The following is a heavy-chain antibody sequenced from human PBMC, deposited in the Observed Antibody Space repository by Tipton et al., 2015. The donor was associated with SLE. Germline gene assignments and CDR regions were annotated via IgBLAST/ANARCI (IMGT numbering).Heavy chain of an antibody. J-gene: IGHJ4*02. Sequence: TLSLTCNVSGDSLTSHFWNWIRQPPWKGLEWIGYIYHNGSTNYNPSLKSRVTMSVDTSKNQFSLKLSSVTAADTAVYYCARLSLGEEYFFDYWGQGTLVSVSS. V-gene: IGHV4-59*11. CDR3: ARLSLGEEYFFDY. D-gene: IGHD3-10*01. CDR1: GDSLTSHF. CDR2: IYHNGST.